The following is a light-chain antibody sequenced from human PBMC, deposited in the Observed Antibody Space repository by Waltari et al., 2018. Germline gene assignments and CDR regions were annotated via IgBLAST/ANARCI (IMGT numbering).Light chain of an antibody. Sequence: EVVMTQSPATLSVSPGERATLSCRASQSVSSDLAWYQQKPGQAPRLLLYGTSTRATGIPARFSGSGSGTEFTLTISSLQSVDFGVYYCQQYNNWPYTFGQGTKLEIK. V-gene: IGKV3-15*01. CDR2: GTS. CDR1: QSVSSD. J-gene: IGKJ2*01. CDR3: QQYNNWPYT.